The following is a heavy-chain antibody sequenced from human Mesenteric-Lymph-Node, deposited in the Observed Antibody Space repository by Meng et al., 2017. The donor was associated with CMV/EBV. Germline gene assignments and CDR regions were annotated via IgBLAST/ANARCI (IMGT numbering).Heavy chain of an antibody. Sequence: ESLKISCAASGFTVSSNYMSWVRQAPGKGLEWVSVIYSGGSTYYADSVKGRFTISRDNSKNTLYLQMNSLRAEDTAVYYCARSKRRYYYDSSGYPIYFDYWGQGTLVTVSS. CDR1: GFTVSSNY. D-gene: IGHD3-22*01. CDR3: ARSKRRYYYDSSGYPIYFDY. J-gene: IGHJ4*02. CDR2: IYSGGST. V-gene: IGHV3-53*01.